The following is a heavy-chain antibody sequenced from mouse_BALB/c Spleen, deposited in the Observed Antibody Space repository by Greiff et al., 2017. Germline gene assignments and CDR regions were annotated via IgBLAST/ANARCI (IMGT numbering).Heavy chain of an antibody. CDR1: GFSLTSYD. Sequence: VKLVESGPGLVAPSQSLSITCTVSGFSLTSYDISWIRQPPGKGLEWLGVIWTGGGTNYNSAFMSRLSISKDNSKSQVFLKMNSLQTDDTAIYYCVRDRNWAWFAYWGQGTLVTVSA. V-gene: IGHV2-9-2*01. CDR2: IWTGGGT. CDR3: VRDRNWAWFAY. D-gene: IGHD4-1*01. J-gene: IGHJ3*01.